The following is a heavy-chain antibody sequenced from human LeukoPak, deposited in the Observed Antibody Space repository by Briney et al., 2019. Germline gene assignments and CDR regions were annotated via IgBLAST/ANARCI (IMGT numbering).Heavy chain of an antibody. CDR1: GFTFSDYY. CDR3: ARAASYYYDSSGYYGY. Sequence: GGSLRLSCAASGFTFSDYYMSWIRQTPGKGLEWVSYISSSGSTIYYADSVKGRFTISRDNAKNSLYLQMNSLRAEDTAVYYCARAASYYYDSSGYYGYWGQGTLVTVSS. J-gene: IGHJ4*02. CDR2: ISSSGSTI. D-gene: IGHD3-22*01. V-gene: IGHV3-11*04.